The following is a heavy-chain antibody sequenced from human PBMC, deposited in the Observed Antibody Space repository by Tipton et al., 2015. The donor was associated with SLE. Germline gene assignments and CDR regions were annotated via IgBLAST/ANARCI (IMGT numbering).Heavy chain of an antibody. CDR2: IYHSGST. J-gene: IGHJ4*02. CDR1: GYSISSGYY. CDR3: AREVGGN. Sequence: LRLSCAVSGYSISSGYYWGWTRQPPGKGLEWIGSIYHSGSTYYNPSLKSRVTISVDTSKNQFSLKLSSVTAADTAVYYCAREVGGNWGQGTLVTVSS. D-gene: IGHD1-26*01. V-gene: IGHV4-38-2*02.